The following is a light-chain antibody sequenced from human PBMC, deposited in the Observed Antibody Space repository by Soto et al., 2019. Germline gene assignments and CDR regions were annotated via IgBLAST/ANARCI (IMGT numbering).Light chain of an antibody. CDR1: SDINVGTYR. V-gene: IGLV5-45*03. CDR2: YKSDSDK. CDR3: MIWYSSASV. J-gene: IGLJ2*01. Sequence: QLVLTQPSSLSASPGASASLTCTLRSDINVGTYRIYWYQQKPGSPPQFLLRYKSDSDKQQGSGVPSRFSGSKDASANAGIFLISGLQSEDEADYYCMIWYSSASVFGGGTKLTVL.